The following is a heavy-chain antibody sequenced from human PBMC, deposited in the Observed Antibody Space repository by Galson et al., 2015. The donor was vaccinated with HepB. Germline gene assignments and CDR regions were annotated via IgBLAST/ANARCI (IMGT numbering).Heavy chain of an antibody. J-gene: IGHJ6*02. Sequence: SVKVSCKASGYTFTSYVISWVRQAPGQGLEWMGGINTNTGTPTYAQGFTGRFVFSLDTSVSTAYLQISSLKTEDTAVYYCARVTSIYDFSSRAYSYYYYGMDVWGQGTTVAVSS. CDR2: INTNTGTP. CDR3: ARVTSIYDFSSRAYSYYYYGMDV. V-gene: IGHV7-4-1*02. D-gene: IGHD6-19*01. CDR1: GYTFTSYV.